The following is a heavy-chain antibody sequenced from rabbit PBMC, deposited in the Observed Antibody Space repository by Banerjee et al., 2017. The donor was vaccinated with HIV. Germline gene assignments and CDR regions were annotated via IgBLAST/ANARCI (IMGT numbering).Heavy chain of an antibody. J-gene: IGHJ3*01. Sequence: QEQLEESGGDLVKPEGSLTLTCTASGFSFSNKYVMCWVRQAPGKGLEWIACIYAGNSVGTDYASWARGRFTISKTSSTTVTLQMTSLTAADTATYFCARNPYAVSSSGLWGQGTLVTVS. CDR2: IYAGNSVGT. D-gene: IGHD8-1*01. CDR3: ARNPYAVSSSGL. V-gene: IGHV1S45*01. CDR1: GFSFSNKYV.